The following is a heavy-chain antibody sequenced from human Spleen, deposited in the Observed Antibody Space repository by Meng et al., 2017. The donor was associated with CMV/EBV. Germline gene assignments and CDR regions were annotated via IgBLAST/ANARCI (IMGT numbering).Heavy chain of an antibody. CDR3: ANTGGI. V-gene: IGHV3-21*04. D-gene: IGHD2-8*02. CDR1: GFTFSSYS. J-gene: IGHJ4*02. CDR2: ISRQSRYI. Sequence: GESLKISCAASGFTFSSYSMNWVRQAPGKGLEWVSSISRQSRYIYYADSVKGRFTISRDSSKNTLYLQMNSLRAEDTAVYYCANTGGIRGQGTLVTVSS.